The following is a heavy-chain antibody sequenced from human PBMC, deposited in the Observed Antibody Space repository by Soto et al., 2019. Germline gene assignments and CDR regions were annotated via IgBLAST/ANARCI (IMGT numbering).Heavy chain of an antibody. CDR3: ARQRTTVVTQAYFDH. J-gene: IGHJ4*02. CDR2: IYYSGRT. V-gene: IGHV4-39*01. Sequence: PSGTRSITCIVSGESMSSRSYYGVWISQPPGKGLEWIGSIYYSGRTYYNPSFKSRVTISIDTSKNQFSLKLSSVTATDTAVYYCARQRTTVVTQAYFDHWGQGALVTVSS. D-gene: IGHD2-21*02. CDR1: GESMSSRSYY.